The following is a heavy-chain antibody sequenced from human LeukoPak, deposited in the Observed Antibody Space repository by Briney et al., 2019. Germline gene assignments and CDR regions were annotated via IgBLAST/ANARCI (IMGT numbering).Heavy chain of an antibody. V-gene: IGHV3-48*03. CDR3: AKDLDGDGSDAFDI. CDR1: GFTFSSYE. J-gene: IGHJ3*02. CDR2: ISSSGSTI. D-gene: IGHD3-10*01. Sequence: GGSLRLSCAASGFTFSSYEMNWVRQAPGKGLEWVSYISSSGSTIYYADSVKGRFTISRDNAKNSLYLQMNSLRAEDTAVYYCAKDLDGDGSDAFDIWGQGTMVTVSS.